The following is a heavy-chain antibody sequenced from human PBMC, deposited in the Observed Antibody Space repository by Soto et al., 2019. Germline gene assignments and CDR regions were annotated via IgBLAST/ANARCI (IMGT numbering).Heavy chain of an antibody. D-gene: IGHD1-26*01. CDR2: IIPILGIA. CDR1: GGTFSSYT. J-gene: IGHJ3*02. V-gene: IGHV1-69*02. Sequence: QVQLVQSGAEVKKPGSSVKVSCKASGGTFSSYTISWVRQAPGQGLEWMGRIIPILGIANYAQKFQGRVTXTXDXXTSTAYMELSSLRSEDTAVYYCASRSGSYSDAFDIWGQGTMVTVSS. CDR3: ASRSGSYSDAFDI.